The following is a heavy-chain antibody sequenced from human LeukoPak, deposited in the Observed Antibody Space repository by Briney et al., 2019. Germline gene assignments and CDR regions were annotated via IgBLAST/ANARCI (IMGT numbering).Heavy chain of an antibody. D-gene: IGHD3-22*01. CDR2: INHSGST. Sequence: SETLSLTCAVYGGSFSGYYWSWIRQPPGKGLEWIGEINHSGSTNYNPSLKSRVTISVDTSKNQFSLKLSSVTAADTAVYYCARPYYYDSSGFIDPWGRGTLVTVSS. CDR3: ARPYYYDSSGFIDP. J-gene: IGHJ5*02. CDR1: GGSFSGYY. V-gene: IGHV4-34*01.